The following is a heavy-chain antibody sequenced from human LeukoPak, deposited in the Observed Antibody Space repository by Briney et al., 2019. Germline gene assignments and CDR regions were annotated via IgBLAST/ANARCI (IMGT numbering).Heavy chain of an antibody. CDR2: ITSGGGTT. CDR3: ARDPPRAAWVFDY. Sequence: PGGSLRLSCAASGFTFSDSTMNWVRQTPGKGLEWVSAITSGGGTTYHAGSVKGRFTISRDNSKNTLYLQMNSLRAEDTAVYYCARDPPRAAWVFDYWGQETLVSVSS. CDR1: GFTFSDST. D-gene: IGHD6-25*01. J-gene: IGHJ4*02. V-gene: IGHV3-23*01.